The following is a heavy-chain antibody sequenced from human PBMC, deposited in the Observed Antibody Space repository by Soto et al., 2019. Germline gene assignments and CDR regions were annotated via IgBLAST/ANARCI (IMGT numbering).Heavy chain of an antibody. Sequence: SVKVSCKASGGTFSSYAISWVRQAPGQGLEWMGGIIPIFGTANYAQKFQGRVTITADESTSTAYMELSSLRSEDTAVYYCARVHDYDSSGPFDYWGQGTLVTVSS. CDR3: ARVHDYDSSGPFDY. CDR2: IIPIFGTA. J-gene: IGHJ4*02. CDR1: GGTFSSYA. V-gene: IGHV1-69*13. D-gene: IGHD3-22*01.